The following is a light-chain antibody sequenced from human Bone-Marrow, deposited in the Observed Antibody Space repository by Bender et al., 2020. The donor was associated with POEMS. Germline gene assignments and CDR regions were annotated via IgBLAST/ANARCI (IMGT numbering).Light chain of an antibody. CDR2: YDD. J-gene: IGLJ3*02. Sequence: QSVVTQPPSLSEAPRQRVTISCSGSSSNIGNHGVNWYQQLPGEAAKLRIYYDDLLTAGVSDRFSASKSGTSASLAISELQSGDGALYYCSAWDDSLSGWVFVGGSKLTVL. V-gene: IGLV1-36*01. CDR3: SAWDDSLSGWV. CDR1: SSNIGNHG.